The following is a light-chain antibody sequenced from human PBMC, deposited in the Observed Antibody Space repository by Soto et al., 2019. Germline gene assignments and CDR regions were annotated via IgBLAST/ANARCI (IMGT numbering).Light chain of an antibody. Sequence: QSVLTQPPSASGTPGQRVTISCSGRSSNIGSNTVNWYQQLPGTAPKLLIYSNNQRPSGVPDRFSGSKSGTSASLAISGLQSEDEADYYCAAWDDSRNGYVFGTGTKVTVL. V-gene: IGLV1-44*01. J-gene: IGLJ1*01. CDR1: SSNIGSNT. CDR2: SNN. CDR3: AAWDDSRNGYV.